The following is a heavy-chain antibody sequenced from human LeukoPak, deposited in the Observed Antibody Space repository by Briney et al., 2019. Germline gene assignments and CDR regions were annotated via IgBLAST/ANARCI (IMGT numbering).Heavy chain of an antibody. D-gene: IGHD6-13*01. CDR1: GFSFSSFG. CDR2: IRYDGSNE. Sequence: GGSLRLSCAASGFSFSSFGMHWVRQAPGKGLEWVAFIRYDGSNEDYADSVKGRFTISRDNSEKTLYLQMNSLRPEDTAVYYCAKVERVAAGTGSFDYWGQGTLVTVSS. V-gene: IGHV3-30*02. CDR3: AKVERVAAGTGSFDY. J-gene: IGHJ4*02.